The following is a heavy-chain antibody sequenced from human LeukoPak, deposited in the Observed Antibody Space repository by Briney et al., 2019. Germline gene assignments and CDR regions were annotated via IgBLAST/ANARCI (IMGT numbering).Heavy chain of an antibody. D-gene: IGHD1-1*01. CDR2: INPNSGGT. CDR1: GYTFTGYY. V-gene: IGHV1-2*06. CDR3: ASWDWNPNYYFDY. Sequence: EASVKVSCKTSGYTFTGYYMHWVRQAPGQGLEWTGRINPNSGGTNYAQKFQGRVTMTRDTSITTAYMELSSLRSDDTAVYYCASWDWNPNYYFDYWGQGTLVTVSS. J-gene: IGHJ4*02.